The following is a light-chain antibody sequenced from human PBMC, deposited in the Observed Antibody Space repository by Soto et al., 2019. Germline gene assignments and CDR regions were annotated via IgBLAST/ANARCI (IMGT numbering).Light chain of an antibody. J-gene: IGLJ2*01. CDR3: SAYAGTNDFVV. CDR1: SSDVGNYNY. V-gene: IGLV2-8*01. CDR2: EVN. Sequence: QSALTQPPSASGSPGQSVTISCTGTSSDVGNYNYVSWYQQHPGKAPKLMIYEVNKRPSGVPDRFSGSKSGNTASLTVSGLQAEDEADYFCSAYAGTNDFVVFGGGNKVTV.